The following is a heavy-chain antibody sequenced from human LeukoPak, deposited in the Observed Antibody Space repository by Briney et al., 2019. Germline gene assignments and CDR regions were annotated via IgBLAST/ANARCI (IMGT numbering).Heavy chain of an antibody. CDR3: AKTSREGSGTYFDFYYGLDV. CDR1: GLTFSNYA. J-gene: IGHJ6*02. D-gene: IGHD1-26*01. CDR2: VSGSGGST. Sequence: GGSLRLSCAASGLTFSNYAMNWVRQAPGKGLEWVSAVSGSGGSTYYADSVKGRFTISRDSSKSTLSLQMNSLRAEDTAIYYCAKTSREGSGTYFDFYYGLDVWGQGTTVIVSS. V-gene: IGHV3-23*01.